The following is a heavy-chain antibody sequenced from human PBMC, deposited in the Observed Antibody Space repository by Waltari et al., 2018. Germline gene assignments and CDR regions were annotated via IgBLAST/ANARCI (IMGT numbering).Heavy chain of an antibody. Sequence: EVQLVETGGGLIQPGGSLRLSCSASGFPVRSNYMSWVRQAPGKGLEWVSVIYSGGSTYYADSVKGRFTISRDNAKNTLYLQMNSLRAEDTAVYYCARRNWFDPWGQGTLVTVSS. CDR3: ARRNWFDP. CDR1: GFPVRSNY. CDR2: IYSGGST. J-gene: IGHJ5*02. V-gene: IGHV3-53*02.